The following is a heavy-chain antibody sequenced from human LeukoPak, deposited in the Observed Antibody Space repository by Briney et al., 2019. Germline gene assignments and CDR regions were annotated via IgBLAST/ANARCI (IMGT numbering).Heavy chain of an antibody. CDR3: ARETPETTVPPIDAFDI. CDR2: IIPIFGTA. CDR1: GGTFSSYA. J-gene: IGHJ3*02. V-gene: IGHV1-69*06. D-gene: IGHD4-17*01. Sequence: GASVKVSCKASGGTFSSYAISWVRQAPGQGLEWMGGIIPIFGTANYAQKFQGRVTITADKSTSTAYMELSSLRSEDTAVYYCARETPETTVPPIDAFDIWGQGTMVTVSS.